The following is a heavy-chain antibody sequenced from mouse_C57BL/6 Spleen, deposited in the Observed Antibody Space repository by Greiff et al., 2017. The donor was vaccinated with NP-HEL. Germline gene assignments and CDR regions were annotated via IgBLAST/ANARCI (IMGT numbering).Heavy chain of an antibody. V-gene: IGHV3-6*01. CDR2: ISYDGSN. CDR3: ARSLYYYGSSYDFDV. J-gene: IGHJ1*03. Sequence: EESGPGLVKPSQSLSLTCSVTGYSITSGYYWNWIRQFPGNKLEWMGYISYDGSNNYNPSLKNRISITRDTSKNQFFLKLNSVTTEDTATYYCARSLYYYGSSYDFDVWGTGTTVTVSS. D-gene: IGHD1-1*01. CDR1: GYSITSGYY.